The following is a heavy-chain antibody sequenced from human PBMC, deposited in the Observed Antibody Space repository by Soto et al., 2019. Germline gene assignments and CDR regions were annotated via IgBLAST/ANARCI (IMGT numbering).Heavy chain of an antibody. D-gene: IGHD1-26*01. CDR3: AKEYGGGSYLHAFDI. Sequence: LRLSCAASGFTFSSYGMHWVRQAPGKGLEWVAVISYDGSNKYYADSVKGRFTISRDNSKNTLYLQMNSLRAEDTAVYYCAKEYGGGSYLHAFDIWGQGTMVTVSS. V-gene: IGHV3-30*18. CDR2: ISYDGSNK. CDR1: GFTFSSYG. J-gene: IGHJ3*02.